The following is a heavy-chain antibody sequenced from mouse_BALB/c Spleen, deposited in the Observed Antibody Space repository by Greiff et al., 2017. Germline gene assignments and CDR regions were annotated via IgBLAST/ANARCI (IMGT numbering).Heavy chain of an antibody. V-gene: IGHV5-6-3*01. Sequence: EVKLMESGGGLVQPGGSLKLSCAASGFTFSSYGMSWVRQTPDKRLELVATINSNGGSTYYPASVKGRFTISRDNAKNTLYLQMSSLKSEDTAMYYCARDGCLPDYWGQGTTLTVSS. CDR2: INSNGGST. D-gene: IGHD2-1*01. CDR1: GFTFSSYG. J-gene: IGHJ2*01. CDR3: ARDGCLPDY.